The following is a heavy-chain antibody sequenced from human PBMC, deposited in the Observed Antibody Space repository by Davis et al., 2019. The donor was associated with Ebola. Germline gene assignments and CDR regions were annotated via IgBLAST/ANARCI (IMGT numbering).Heavy chain of an antibody. Sequence: GGSLRLSCSASGFPFGSYAMHWVRQAPGKGLEWVAVVWSDGSKEYYADSVKGRFTISRDNSKNSLYLQMNSLRIEDTAVYYCAKTIGWLQQAGEEYFQHWGQGTQVTVSS. CDR2: VWSDGSKE. V-gene: IGHV3-30*04. CDR3: AKTIGWLQQAGEEYFQH. CDR1: GFPFGSYA. D-gene: IGHD5-24*01. J-gene: IGHJ1*01.